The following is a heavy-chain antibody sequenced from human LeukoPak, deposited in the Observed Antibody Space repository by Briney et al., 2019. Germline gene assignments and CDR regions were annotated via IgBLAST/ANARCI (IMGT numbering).Heavy chain of an antibody. Sequence: SETLSLTRAVYGGSFSGHYWSWIRQPPGKGLEWMGEINHSGSTNCNPSLKSRVTISVDTSKNQFSLKLSSVTAADTGVYYCAREGLDSSGYYYYFDYWGQATKVTVSS. CDR1: GGSFSGHY. D-gene: IGHD3-22*01. J-gene: IGHJ4*02. CDR3: AREGLDSSGYYYYFDY. V-gene: IGHV4-34*01. CDR2: INHSGST.